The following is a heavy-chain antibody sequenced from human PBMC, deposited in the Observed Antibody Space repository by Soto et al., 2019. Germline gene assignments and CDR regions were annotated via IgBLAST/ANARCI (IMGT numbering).Heavy chain of an antibody. Sequence: QVQLVQSGAEVKKPGASVKVSCKASGYTFTSYGISWVRQAPGQGLEWMGWISAYNGNTNYAQKLQGRVTMTTDTSTSTAYMELRSLRSDDTAVYYCARDPLLGITMVRVPNAADAFDIWGQGTMVTVSS. V-gene: IGHV1-18*01. CDR2: ISAYNGNT. CDR3: ARDPLLGITMVRVPNAADAFDI. D-gene: IGHD3-10*01. J-gene: IGHJ3*02. CDR1: GYTFTSYG.